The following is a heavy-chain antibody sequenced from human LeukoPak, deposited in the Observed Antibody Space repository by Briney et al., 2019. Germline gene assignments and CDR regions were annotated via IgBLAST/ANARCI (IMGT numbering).Heavy chain of an antibody. Sequence: PSETLSLTCAVSGGSISSSSCYWGWIRQPPGKGLEWIGSIYYSGSTYYNPSLKSRVTISVDTSKNQFSLKLSSVTAADTAVYYCARVNAEAWYFDLWGRGTLVTVSS. CDR2: IYYSGST. CDR3: ARVNAEAWYFDL. J-gene: IGHJ2*01. V-gene: IGHV4-39*07. CDR1: GGSISSSSCY.